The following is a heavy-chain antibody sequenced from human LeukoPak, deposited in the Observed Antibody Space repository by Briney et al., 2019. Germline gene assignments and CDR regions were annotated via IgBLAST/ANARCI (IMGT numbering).Heavy chain of an antibody. CDR2: ISSSSSTI. D-gene: IGHD3-9*01. Sequence: GGSLRLSCAASGFTFSSYSMNWVRQAPGKGLEWVSYISSSSSTIYYADSVKGRFTISRDNSKNTLYLQMNSLRAEDTAVYYCAKDSSLRYFDWLLYPQGFDYWGQGTLVTVSS. CDR1: GFTFSSYS. V-gene: IGHV3-48*01. CDR3: AKDSSLRYFDWLLYPQGFDY. J-gene: IGHJ4*02.